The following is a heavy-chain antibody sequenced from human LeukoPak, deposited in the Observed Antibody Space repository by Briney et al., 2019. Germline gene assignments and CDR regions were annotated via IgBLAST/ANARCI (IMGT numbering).Heavy chain of an antibody. V-gene: IGHV4-34*01. Sequence: PSETLSFTCAVYGGSFSGYYWSWIRQPPGKGLEWIGEINHSGSTNYNPSLKSRVTISVDTSKNQFSLKLSSVTAADTAVYYCARERYYGSGSYYRKPYGMDVWGKGTTVTVSS. J-gene: IGHJ6*04. CDR3: ARERYYGSGSYYRKPYGMDV. CDR1: GGSFSGYY. D-gene: IGHD3-10*01. CDR2: INHSGST.